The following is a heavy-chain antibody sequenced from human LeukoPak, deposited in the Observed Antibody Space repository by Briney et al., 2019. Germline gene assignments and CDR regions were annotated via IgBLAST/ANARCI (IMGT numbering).Heavy chain of an antibody. CDR1: GFTFSTFA. CDR2: SHGSGGAT. Sequence: GGSLRLSCAASGFTFSTFAVGWVRRGPGKGLGWVSDSHGSGGATFYADSVKGRFTVSRDDSKSTLYLQMNSLRAEDTAVYYCAKYNGFCSSGSCYYFDYWGKGILVSVSS. V-gene: IGHV3-23*01. CDR3: AKYNGFCSSGSCYYFDY. D-gene: IGHD2-15*01. J-gene: IGHJ4*02.